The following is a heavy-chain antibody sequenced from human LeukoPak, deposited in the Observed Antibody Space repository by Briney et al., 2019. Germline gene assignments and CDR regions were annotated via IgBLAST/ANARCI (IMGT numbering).Heavy chain of an antibody. CDR3: ARLRRNNDNSGYYYYYDY. J-gene: IGHJ4*02. Sequence: GGSLRLSCAASGLTFSSYSFNWVRQAPGKGLEWVSSITPTSSYIYYADSVKGRFTISRDNAKNSLYLQMNSLRAEDTAVYYCARLRRNNDNSGYYYYYDYWGQGTLVTVSS. CDR1: GLTFSSYS. CDR2: ITPTSSYI. D-gene: IGHD3-22*01. V-gene: IGHV3-21*01.